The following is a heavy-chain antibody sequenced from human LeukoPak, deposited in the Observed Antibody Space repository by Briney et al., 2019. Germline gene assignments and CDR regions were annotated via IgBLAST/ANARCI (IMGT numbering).Heavy chain of an antibody. V-gene: IGHV4-59*08. CDR3: ARRRGYCTSSDCYGFDR. Sequence: PSDTLSLTCTVSGGSISSYYWSWIRQPPGKGLEWIAYTSNSGSTKYNPSLNSRVTISVDTSKNQISLKLTSVTAADTAVYYCARRRGYCTSSDCYGFDRWGQGTLVTVSS. J-gene: IGHJ5*02. D-gene: IGHD2-2*01. CDR2: TSNSGST. CDR1: GGSISSYY.